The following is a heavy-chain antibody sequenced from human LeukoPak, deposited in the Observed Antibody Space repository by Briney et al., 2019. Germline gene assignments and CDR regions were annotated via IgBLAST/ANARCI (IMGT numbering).Heavy chain of an antibody. CDR2: ISYDGSNK. D-gene: IGHD3-22*01. CDR3: AKDVGYYYDSSGSPIDH. V-gene: IGHV3-30*18. J-gene: IGHJ4*02. CDR1: GFTFSSDG. Sequence: GGSLRLSCVASGFTFSSDGMHWVRQAPGKGLEWVAVISYDGSNKYYADSVKGRFTISRDNSKNTLYLQMNSLRAEDTAVYYCAKDVGYYYDSSGSPIDHWGQGTLVTVSA.